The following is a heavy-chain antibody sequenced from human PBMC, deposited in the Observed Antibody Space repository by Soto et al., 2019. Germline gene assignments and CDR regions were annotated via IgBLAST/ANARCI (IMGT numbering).Heavy chain of an antibody. J-gene: IGHJ4*02. CDR3: AHSYDSSGYYWGGGGFDY. V-gene: IGHV2-5*02. Sequence: QITLKESGPTLVKPTQTLTLTCTFSGFSLSTSGVGVGWIRQPPGKALEWLALIYWDDDKRYSPSLKSRLTNPNETSKNPVVLTRTKLAPVDTATYYLAHSYDSSGYYWGGGGFDYWGQGTLVTVSS. CDR2: IYWDDDK. D-gene: IGHD3-22*01. CDR1: GFSLSTSGVG.